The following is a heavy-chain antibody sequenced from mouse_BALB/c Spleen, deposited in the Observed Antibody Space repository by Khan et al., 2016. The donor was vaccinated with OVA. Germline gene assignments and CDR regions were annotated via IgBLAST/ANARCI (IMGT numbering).Heavy chain of an antibody. V-gene: IGHV5-6*01. D-gene: IGHD1-1*01. Sequence: EVQLVESGGDLVKPGGSLKLSCAASGFTFSTYGMSWVRQAPDKRLEWVATVSTGGSYTYYPDSVKGRFTISRDNAKNTLYLQMSGLRSEDTAMFYCTRRAYYYDSGGFAYWGQGTLGTVSA. J-gene: IGHJ3*01. CDR1: GFTFSTYG. CDR3: TRRAYYYDSGGFAY. CDR2: VSTGGSYT.